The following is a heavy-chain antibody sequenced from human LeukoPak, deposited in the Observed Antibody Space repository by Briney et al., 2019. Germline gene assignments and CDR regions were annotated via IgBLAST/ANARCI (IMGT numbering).Heavy chain of an antibody. CDR3: ATDRERDPSVYYLV. Sequence: GGSLRLSCAASGFTFSDYAMSWVRQAPGQGLEWVSTISDDGSGTYYADSVKDRFTISRDNSKNTLFLQINSLRAEDSAVYYCATDRERDPSVYYLVGGQGTLITVSS. CDR2: ISDDGSGT. D-gene: IGHD3-22*01. CDR1: GFTFSDYA. J-gene: IGHJ4*02. V-gene: IGHV3-23*01.